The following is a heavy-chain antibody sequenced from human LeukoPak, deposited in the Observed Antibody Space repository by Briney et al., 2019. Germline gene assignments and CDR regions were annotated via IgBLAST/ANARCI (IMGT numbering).Heavy chain of an antibody. J-gene: IGHJ3*02. D-gene: IGHD1-26*01. V-gene: IGHV1-69*13. CDR1: GGTFSSYA. Sequence: SVKVSCKAPGGTFSSYAISWVRQAPGQGLEWMGGIIPIFGTANYAQKFQGRVTITADESTSTAYMELSSLRSEDTAVYYCARGSIPDSVSDAFDIWGQGTMVTVSS. CDR2: IIPIFGTA. CDR3: ARGSIPDSVSDAFDI.